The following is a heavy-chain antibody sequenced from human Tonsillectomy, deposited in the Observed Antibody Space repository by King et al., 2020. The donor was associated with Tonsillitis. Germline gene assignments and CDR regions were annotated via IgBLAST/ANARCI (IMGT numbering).Heavy chain of an antibody. CDR1: AFTFSTYG. CDR2: ISYDGNNK. J-gene: IGHJ4*02. Sequence: HVQLVESGGGVVQPGRSLRLSCAASAFTFSTYGMHWVRQAPGKGMEWVAVISYDGNNKYYADSVKGRFTISRDNSKNTLYLQMNSLRAEDTAVYYCAKATSSGWTLVDYWGQGTLVIVSS. CDR3: AKATSSGWTLVDY. D-gene: IGHD6-19*01. V-gene: IGHV3-30*18.